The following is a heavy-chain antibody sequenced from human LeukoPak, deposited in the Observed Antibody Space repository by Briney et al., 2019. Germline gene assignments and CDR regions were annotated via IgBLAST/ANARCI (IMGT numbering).Heavy chain of an antibody. CDR2: IYPGDSDT. J-gene: IGHJ5*02. V-gene: IGHV5-51*01. D-gene: IGHD3-22*01. CDR3: ARAVVVPSTNNWFDP. Sequence: GESLKISCKGSGYSFTSYWIGWVRQMPGKGLEWMGIIYPGDSDTRYSPSFQGQVTISADKSISTAYLQWSSLKASDTAMYYCARAVVVPSTNNWFDPWGQGTPVTVSS. CDR1: GYSFTSYW.